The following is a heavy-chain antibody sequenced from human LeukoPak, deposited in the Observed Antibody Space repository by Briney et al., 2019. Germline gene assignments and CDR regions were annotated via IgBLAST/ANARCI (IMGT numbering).Heavy chain of an antibody. Sequence: ASVKVFCKASGYTFTSYGISWVRQAPGQGLEWMGWISAYNGNTNYAQKLQGRVTMTTDTSTSTAYMELRSLRSDDTAVYYCARDGLSSGWYVVDYWGQGTLVTVSS. CDR3: ARDGLSSGWYVVDY. D-gene: IGHD6-19*01. V-gene: IGHV1-18*01. CDR1: GYTFTSYG. J-gene: IGHJ4*02. CDR2: ISAYNGNT.